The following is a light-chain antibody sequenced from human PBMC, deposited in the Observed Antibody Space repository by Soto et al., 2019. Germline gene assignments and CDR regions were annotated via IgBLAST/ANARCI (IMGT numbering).Light chain of an antibody. CDR2: DAS. V-gene: IGKV3-11*01. J-gene: IGKJ1*01. CDR3: QQRRYWPVT. Sequence: EIMLTQSPAILFMSPGERATLSCRASQSVSSYFAWYQQKPGQAPRLLIYDASNRATGAPARFSGSGSGTDFTLTISSLEPEDFAVYYCQQRRYWPVTFGQGTKVDIK. CDR1: QSVSSY.